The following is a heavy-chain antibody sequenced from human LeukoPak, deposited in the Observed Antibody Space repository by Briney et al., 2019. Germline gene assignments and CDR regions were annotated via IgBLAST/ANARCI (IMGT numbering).Heavy chain of an antibody. V-gene: IGHV4-34*01. CDR3: ARSTTGYGGKGEPLDY. CDR2: INHSGST. J-gene: IGHJ4*02. D-gene: IGHD4-23*01. CDR1: GGSFSGYY. Sequence: SETLSLTCAVYGGSFSGYYWSWIRQPPGKGLEWIGEINHSGSTNYNPSLKSRVTISVDTSKNQFSLKLSSVTAADTAVYYCARSTTGYGGKGEPLDYWGQGTLVTVSS.